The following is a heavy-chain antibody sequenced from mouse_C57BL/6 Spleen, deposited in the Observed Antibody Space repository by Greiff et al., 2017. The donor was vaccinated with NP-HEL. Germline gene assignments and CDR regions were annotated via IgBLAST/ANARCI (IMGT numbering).Heavy chain of an antibody. CDR3: VTDSSGSYYFDY. V-gene: IGHV1-61*01. CDR2: IYPSDSET. J-gene: IGHJ2*01. CDR1: GYTFTSYW. D-gene: IGHD3-2*02. Sequence: QVQLQQPGAELVRPGSSVKLSCKASGYTFTSYWMDWVKQRPGQGLEWIGNIYPSDSETHYNQKFKDKATLTVDKSSSTAYMQLSSLTSEDSAVYYCVTDSSGSYYFDYWGQGTTLTVSS.